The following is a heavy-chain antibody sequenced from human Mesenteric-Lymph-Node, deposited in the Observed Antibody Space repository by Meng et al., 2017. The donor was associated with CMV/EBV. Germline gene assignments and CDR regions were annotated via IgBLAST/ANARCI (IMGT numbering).Heavy chain of an antibody. Sequence: GESLKISCAASGFTVSSNYMSWVRQAPGKGLEWVSVIYSGGSTYYADSVKCRFTISRDNYKNTLYLQMNSLRAEDTAVYYCAKGRATQHWGQGTLVTVSS. CDR2: IYSGGST. J-gene: IGHJ1*01. V-gene: IGHV3-53*01. CDR3: AKGRATQH. CDR1: GFTVSSNY.